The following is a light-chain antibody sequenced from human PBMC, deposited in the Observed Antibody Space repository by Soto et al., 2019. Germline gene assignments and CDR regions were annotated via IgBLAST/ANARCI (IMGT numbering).Light chain of an antibody. Sequence: DVQMTQSPSSLSASVGDRVTITCRASQSISSHLNWYQQKVGKAPKLLIHAASSLQSGVPSRFSGSGSGTDFTLTISSLQPEHFATYYCQQSHSMPWTFGQGTKVDI. CDR2: AAS. J-gene: IGKJ1*01. CDR1: QSISSH. CDR3: QQSHSMPWT. V-gene: IGKV1-39*01.